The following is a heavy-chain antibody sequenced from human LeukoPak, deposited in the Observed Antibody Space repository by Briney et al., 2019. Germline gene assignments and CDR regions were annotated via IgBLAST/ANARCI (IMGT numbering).Heavy chain of an antibody. Sequence: SQTLSLTCTVSGDLIIGAPYCWSWGRQHPGKGLEWVAYSYYSGNTYYNPSLKGRIALSVDTSKSHFSLNLTSVTAADTDVYFCPRVVGSTSWFDSWGQGTRVTVSS. CDR3: PRVVGSTSWFDS. J-gene: IGHJ5*01. CDR1: GDLIIGAPYC. V-gene: IGHV4-31*03. CDR2: SYYSGNT. D-gene: IGHD2-2*01.